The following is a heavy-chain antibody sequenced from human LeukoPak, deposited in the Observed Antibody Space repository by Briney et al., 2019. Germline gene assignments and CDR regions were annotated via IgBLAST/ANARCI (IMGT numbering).Heavy chain of an antibody. CDR3: ARDCMVVAAAAPYYMDV. CDR1: GFTFSDYY. J-gene: IGHJ6*03. Sequence: GGSLRLSCAASGFTFSDYYMSWIRQAPGKGLEWVSYISSSGSTIYYADSVKGRFTISRDNAKNSLYLQMNSLRAEDTAVYHCARDCMVVAAAAPYYMDVWGKGTTVTVSS. D-gene: IGHD2-2*01. CDR2: ISSSGSTI. V-gene: IGHV3-11*04.